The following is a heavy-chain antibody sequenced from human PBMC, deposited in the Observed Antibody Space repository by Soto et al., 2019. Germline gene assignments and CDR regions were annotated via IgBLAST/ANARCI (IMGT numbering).Heavy chain of an antibody. CDR3: ATVMGQWLLPYYYGMDV. V-gene: IGHV1-24*01. CDR1: GYTLTELS. CDR2: FDPEDGET. D-gene: IGHD3-22*01. J-gene: IGHJ6*02. Sequence: ASVKVSCKVSGYTLTELSMHWVRQAPGKGLEWMGGFDPEDGETIYAQKFQGRVTMTEDTSTDTAYMELSSLRSEDTAVYYCATVMGQWLLPYYYGMDVWGQGTTVTVSS.